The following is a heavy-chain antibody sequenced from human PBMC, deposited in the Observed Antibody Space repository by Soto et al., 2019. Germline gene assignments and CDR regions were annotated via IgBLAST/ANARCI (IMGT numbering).Heavy chain of an antibody. CDR2: IIPLFGTT. V-gene: IGHV1-69*01. Sequence: QVQLVQSGAEVKKPGSSVKVSCKASEGTFSNYAISWVRQAPGQGLEWMGGIIPLFGTTNYAQKFQGRVTITADESTSTAYMELNSLTSEDTAAYYWARDHSTYGDYAVKGLRDWGQGVLVTVSS. J-gene: IGHJ4*02. CDR3: ARDHSTYGDYAVKGLRD. CDR1: EGTFSNYA. D-gene: IGHD4-17*01.